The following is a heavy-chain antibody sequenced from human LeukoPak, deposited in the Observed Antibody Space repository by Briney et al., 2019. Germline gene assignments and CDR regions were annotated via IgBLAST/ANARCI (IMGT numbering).Heavy chain of an antibody. CDR3: AAGSYSSGWYVGGNYFDY. J-gene: IGHJ4*02. Sequence: GGSLRLSCAASGFTFSSYAMSWVRHAPGKGLEAVSAISGSGGSTYYADPVKGRFTISRDNSKNTLYLQMNSLRAEDTAVYYCAAGSYSSGWYVGGNYFDYWGQGTLVTVSS. V-gene: IGHV3-23*01. CDR1: GFTFSSYA. D-gene: IGHD6-19*01. CDR2: ISGSGGST.